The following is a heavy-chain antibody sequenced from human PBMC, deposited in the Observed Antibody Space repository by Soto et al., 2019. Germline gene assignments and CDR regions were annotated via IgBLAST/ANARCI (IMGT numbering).Heavy chain of an antibody. CDR3: ARDRDYGDYSPPFFWASSPFDY. Sequence: PGGSLRLSCAASGFTFSSYAMHWVRQAPGKGLEWVAVISYDGSNKYYADSVKGRFTISRDNSKNTLYLQMNSLGAEDTAVYYCARDRDYGDYSPPFFWASSPFDYWGQGTLVTVSS. J-gene: IGHJ4*02. CDR1: GFTFSSYA. V-gene: IGHV3-30-3*01. D-gene: IGHD4-17*01. CDR2: ISYDGSNK.